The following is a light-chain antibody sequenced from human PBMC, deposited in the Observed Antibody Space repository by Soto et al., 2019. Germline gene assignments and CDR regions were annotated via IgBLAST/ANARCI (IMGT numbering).Light chain of an antibody. CDR2: AAS. Sequence: IQLTQSPSSLSASVGDRVTISCRASQGNNSFVAWYQQKSGKAPELLIYAASTLQSGVPSRFSGSGSGTDFTLTISSLQPEDFATYYCQQLNDRRFSFGQGTKLDIK. CDR3: QQLNDRRFS. J-gene: IGKJ2*01. V-gene: IGKV1-9*01. CDR1: QGNNSF.